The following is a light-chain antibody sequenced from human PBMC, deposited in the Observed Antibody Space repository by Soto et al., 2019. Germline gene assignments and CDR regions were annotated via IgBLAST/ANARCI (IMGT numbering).Light chain of an antibody. CDR1: QSISSW. V-gene: IGKV1-5*03. J-gene: IGKJ1*01. CDR2: KAS. Sequence: DIQMTQSPSTLSASVGDRVTITCRASQSISSWLAWYQQKPGKAPKLLIYKASSVENGVPSRFSGSVSGTEFTLTISSLQPDDFATYYCQQYNNYWTFGQGTKVEIK. CDR3: QQYNNYWT.